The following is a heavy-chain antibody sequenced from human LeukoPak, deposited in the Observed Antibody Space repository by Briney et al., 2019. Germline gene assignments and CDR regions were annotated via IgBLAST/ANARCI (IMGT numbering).Heavy chain of an antibody. D-gene: IGHD4-17*01. CDR3: ARDVTVTTKLYYYYMDV. V-gene: IGHV3-11*01. CDR1: GFTFSDYY. Sequence: GGSLTLSCAASGFTFSDYYMSWIRQAPGKGLEWVSYISSSGSTIYYADSVKGRFTISRDNAKNSLYLQMNSLRAEDTAVYYCARDVTVTTKLYYYYMDVWGKGTTVTVSS. CDR2: ISSSGSTI. J-gene: IGHJ6*03.